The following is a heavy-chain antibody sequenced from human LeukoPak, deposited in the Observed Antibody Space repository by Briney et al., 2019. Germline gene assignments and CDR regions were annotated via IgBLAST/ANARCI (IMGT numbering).Heavy chain of an antibody. CDR3: ARAQLRMTTSFDY. CDR2: INHSGST. CDR1: GGSFSGYY. D-gene: IGHD4-17*01. Sequence: SETLSLTCAVYGGSFSGYYWSWIRQPPGKGLEWIGEINHSGSTNYNPSLKSRVTISVDTSKNQFSLKLSSVTAADTAVYYCARAQLRMTTSFDYWGQGTLVSVSS. J-gene: IGHJ4*02. V-gene: IGHV4-34*01.